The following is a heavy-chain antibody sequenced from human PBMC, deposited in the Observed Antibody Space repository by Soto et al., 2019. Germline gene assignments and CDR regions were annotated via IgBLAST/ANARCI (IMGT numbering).Heavy chain of an antibody. J-gene: IGHJ6*02. D-gene: IGHD2-2*01. CDR2: ISYNGDT. CDR3: ARDVSSSQGMDV. CDR1: GDSVSNGDYY. Sequence: QVQLQESGPGLVKPSETLSLTCTVSGDSVSNGDYYWSWIRQPPGKGLEWIGYISYNGDTNYNPSLKIRLTILADTSKNHFSLNLTSVTAADTAVYYCARDVSSSQGMDVWGQGTTVTVSS. V-gene: IGHV4-61*03.